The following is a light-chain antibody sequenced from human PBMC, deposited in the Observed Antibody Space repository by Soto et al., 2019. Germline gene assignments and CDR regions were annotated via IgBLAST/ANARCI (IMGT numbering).Light chain of an antibody. Sequence: DIQMTQSPSSLSASVGDTFTLTCRASQSVYNYLKWYQQKPGKAPKLLIYAASTLQTGVPSRFSGSGSGTEFTLTISSLQSEDFAVYYCQQYNNWPPITFGQGTRLEIK. V-gene: IGKV1-39*01. CDR3: QQYNNWPPIT. CDR1: QSVYNY. CDR2: AAS. J-gene: IGKJ5*01.